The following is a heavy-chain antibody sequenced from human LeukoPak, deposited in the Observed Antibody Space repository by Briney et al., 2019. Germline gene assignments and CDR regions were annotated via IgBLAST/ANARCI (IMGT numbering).Heavy chain of an antibody. CDR3: AIYGDYGGGYFDY. Sequence: ASVKVSCKASGGTFSSYAISWVRQAPGQGLEWKGGIIPIFGTANYAQKFQGRVTITADESTSTAYMELSSLRSEDTAVYYCAIYGDYGGGYFDYWGQGTLVTVSS. CDR1: GGTFSSYA. V-gene: IGHV1-69*01. CDR2: IIPIFGTA. D-gene: IGHD4-17*01. J-gene: IGHJ4*02.